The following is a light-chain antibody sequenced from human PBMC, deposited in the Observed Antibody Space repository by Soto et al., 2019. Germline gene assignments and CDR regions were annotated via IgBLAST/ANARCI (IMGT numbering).Light chain of an antibody. V-gene: IGKV3-20*01. CDR3: QQYNNWPPIT. CDR2: GAS. CDR1: QSVSSSF. J-gene: IGKJ5*01. Sequence: EIVLTQSPGTLSLSPGERATLSCRASQSVSSSFLAWYQQKPGQAPRLLIYGASSRATGIPDRFSGSGSGTEFTLTISSLQSEDFAAYYCQQYNNWPPITFGQGTRLEIK.